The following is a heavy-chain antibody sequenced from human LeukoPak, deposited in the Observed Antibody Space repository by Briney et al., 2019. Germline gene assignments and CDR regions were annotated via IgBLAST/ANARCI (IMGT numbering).Heavy chain of an antibody. CDR2: ISWNSGSI. CDR3: ARDLRSGPYY. D-gene: IGHD4-17*01. Sequence: GRSLRLSCAASGFTFDDYAMHWVRQAPGKGLEWVSGISWNSGSIGYADSVKGRFTISRDNAKNSLYLQMNSLRAEDTAVYYCARDLRSGPYYWGQGTLVTVSS. CDR1: GFTFDDYA. J-gene: IGHJ4*02. V-gene: IGHV3-9*01.